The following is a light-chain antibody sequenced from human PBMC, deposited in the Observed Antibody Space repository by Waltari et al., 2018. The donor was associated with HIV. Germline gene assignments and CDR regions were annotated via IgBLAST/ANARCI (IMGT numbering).Light chain of an antibody. CDR2: YKSDSDK. CDR3: VIWHSSAYV. J-gene: IGLJ1*01. Sequence: QAVLTQPSSLSASPGTSASLTCTLRSDINVGTYRIYWYQQKPGSPPQYLLRYKSDSDKQQGSGVLSRFSGSKDASANAGILLISALQSEDEADYYCVIWHSSAYVFGTGTKVTVL. V-gene: IGLV5-45*03. CDR1: SDINVGTYR.